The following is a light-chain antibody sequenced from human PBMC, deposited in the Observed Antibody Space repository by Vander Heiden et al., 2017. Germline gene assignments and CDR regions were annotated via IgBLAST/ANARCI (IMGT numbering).Light chain of an antibody. Sequence: QSVLTQPPSASGTPGQMVTVSCSRGISNLGSNPVNWYQQHPGTAPKLLIYSTTQRPSGVPDRFSGSKSGRSASLAIRGLQSEDEADYICATWDDSLRLYVFGPGTTVTVL. CDR1: ISNLGSNP. J-gene: IGLJ1*01. V-gene: IGLV1-44*01. CDR2: STT. CDR3: ATWDDSLRLYV.